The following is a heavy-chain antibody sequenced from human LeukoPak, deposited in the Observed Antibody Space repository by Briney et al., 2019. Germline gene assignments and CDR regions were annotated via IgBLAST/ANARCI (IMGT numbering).Heavy chain of an antibody. CDR1: GYTFTSYG. Sequence: ASVKVSCKASGYTFTSYGISWVRQAPGQGLEWMGWISAYNGNTNYAQKLQGRVTMTTDTSTSTAYMELSSLRSEDTAVYYCARGRREYYYDSSGNLKDDAFDIWGQGTMVTVSS. D-gene: IGHD3-22*01. V-gene: IGHV1-18*01. CDR2: ISAYNGNT. CDR3: ARGRREYYYDSSGNLKDDAFDI. J-gene: IGHJ3*02.